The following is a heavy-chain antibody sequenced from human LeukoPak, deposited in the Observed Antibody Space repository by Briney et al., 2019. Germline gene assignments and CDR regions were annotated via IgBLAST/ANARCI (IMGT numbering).Heavy chain of an antibody. D-gene: IGHD3-22*01. CDR2: VYYSGST. J-gene: IGHJ4*02. Sequence: PSETLSLTCSVSGDSISTYYWSWIRQPPGKAVEWIGDVYYSGSTEYNPCLKSRVTISVDTSKKQFSLTLSSVTAADTAVYYCSGSKELWLRGLFDNWGQGTLVTVSS. CDR3: SGSKELWLRGLFDN. CDR1: GDSISTYY. V-gene: IGHV4-59*01.